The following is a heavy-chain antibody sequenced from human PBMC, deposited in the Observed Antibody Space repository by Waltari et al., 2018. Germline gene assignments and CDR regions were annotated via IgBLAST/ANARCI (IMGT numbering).Heavy chain of an antibody. CDR3: ARDYCDRTNCHGMDV. V-gene: IGHV3-30*04. J-gene: IGHJ6*02. D-gene: IGHD3-22*01. CDR2: ISYNERNI. Sequence: QVQLVESGGGVVQPGRSLRLSCAASEFTFRSYAMHWVRQAPGKVLEWVAVISYNERNIDYVDAVKGRFIISRDNSRKMLYLQMNSLRTEDTAVYYCARDYCDRTNCHGMDVWGQGTTVTVSS. CDR1: EFTFRSYA.